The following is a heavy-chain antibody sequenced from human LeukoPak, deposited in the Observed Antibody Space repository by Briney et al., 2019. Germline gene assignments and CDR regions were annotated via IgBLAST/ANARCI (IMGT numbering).Heavy chain of an antibody. J-gene: IGHJ4*02. D-gene: IGHD2-8*01. CDR2: ITNSGGST. Sequence: GGSLRLSCAASGFTFSSYWMSWVRQAPGKGLEWVSTITNSGGSTYYADSVKGRFTISRDNSKSTLYLQMNSLRAEDSAVYYCAKGLTYGGQGTLVTVSS. CDR3: AKGLTY. V-gene: IGHV3-23*01. CDR1: GFTFSSYW.